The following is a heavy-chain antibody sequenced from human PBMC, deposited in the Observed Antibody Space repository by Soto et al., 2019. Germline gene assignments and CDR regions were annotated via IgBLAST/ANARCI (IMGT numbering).Heavy chain of an antibody. CDR2: INPNSGDT. J-gene: IGHJ6*02. V-gene: IGHV1-2*02. Sequence: ASVKVSCKASGYTFTGYYVHWVRQAPGQGLGWMGWINPNSGDTYLAQRFQGRVTMNRDTSIGTAYMELRGLTSDDTAEYYCAKGGAIVAAGTRVYLYNAMDVWGQGTTLTVSS. CDR3: AKGGAIVAAGTRVYLYNAMDV. D-gene: IGHD1-26*01. CDR1: GYTFTGYY.